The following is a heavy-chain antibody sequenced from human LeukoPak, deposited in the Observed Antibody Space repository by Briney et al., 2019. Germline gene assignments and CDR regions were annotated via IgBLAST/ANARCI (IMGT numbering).Heavy chain of an antibody. CDR2: IIPILGIA. V-gene: IGHV1-69*04. CDR1: GGTFSSYA. J-gene: IGHJ4*02. Sequence: SVKVSCKASGGTFSSYAISWVRQAPGQGLEWMGRIIPILGIANYAQKFQGRVTITADKSTSTAYMELSSLRSEDTAVYYCAREGGEYYDCHPSLRLDYWGQGTLVTVSS. CDR3: AREGGEYYDCHPSLRLDY. D-gene: IGHD3-3*01.